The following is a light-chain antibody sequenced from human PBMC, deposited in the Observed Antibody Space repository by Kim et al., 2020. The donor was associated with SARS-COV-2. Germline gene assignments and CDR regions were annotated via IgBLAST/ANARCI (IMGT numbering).Light chain of an antibody. CDR2: NTN. CDR3: STWDDSVSGRV. J-gene: IGLJ3*02. Sequence: GQRVTISCSGSSSNIGSQLMFWYQHLPGTAPKLLIYNTNQRPSGVPGRFSGSKSSTSASLAISGLRSEDEGDYYCSTWDDSVSGRVFGGGTRLTVL. V-gene: IGLV1-47*02. CDR1: SSNIGSQL.